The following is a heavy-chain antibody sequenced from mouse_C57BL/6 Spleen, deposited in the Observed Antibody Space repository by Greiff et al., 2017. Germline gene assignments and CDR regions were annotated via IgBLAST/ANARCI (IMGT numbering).Heavy chain of an antibody. Sequence: VQLQQSGAELARPGASVKLSCKASGYTFTSYGISWVKQRTGQGLEWIGEIYPRSGNTYYNEKFKGKATLTADKSSSTAYMEFRSLTSEDSAVYVSERGDYSNYLAWFAYWGQGTLVTVSA. CDR1: GYTFTSYG. J-gene: IGHJ3*01. CDR2: IYPRSGNT. V-gene: IGHV1-81*01. D-gene: IGHD2-5*01. CDR3: ERGDYSNYLAWFAY.